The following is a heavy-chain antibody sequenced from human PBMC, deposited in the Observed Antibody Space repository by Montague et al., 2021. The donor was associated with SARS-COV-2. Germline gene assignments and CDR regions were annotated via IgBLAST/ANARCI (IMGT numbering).Heavy chain of an antibody. Sequence: SETLSLTCAVSGASIVNTDCWSWVRQPPGKGLEWIGEIYDTASTNYNPSLKSRVTMSVDKFNNQFSLQLKYLTAADTAVYFCMRASGYVNRPPVWGQGALVIVSS. J-gene: IGHJ1*01. CDR2: IYDTAST. D-gene: IGHD6-13*01. V-gene: IGHV4-4*02. CDR1: GASIVNTDC. CDR3: MRASGYVNRPPV.